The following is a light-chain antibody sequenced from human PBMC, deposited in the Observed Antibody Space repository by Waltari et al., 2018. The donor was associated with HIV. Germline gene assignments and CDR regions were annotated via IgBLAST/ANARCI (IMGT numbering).Light chain of an antibody. J-gene: IGLJ2*01. V-gene: IGLV2-14*01. CDR3: SSYTSGSTI. CDR2: EVN. Sequence: QSALTQPASVSGSPGQSITISCSGASSDIADYNYVSWYQQHRGKAPKLMIFEVNKRPSGVSNRFSSSKSCYTASLTISGLQAEDEADYYCSSYTSGSTIFGGGTKLTVL. CDR1: SSDIADYNY.